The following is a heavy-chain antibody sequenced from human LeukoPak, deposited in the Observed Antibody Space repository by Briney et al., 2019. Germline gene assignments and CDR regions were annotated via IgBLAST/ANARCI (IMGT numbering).Heavy chain of an antibody. D-gene: IGHD3-10*01. CDR3: ARGDYGSGSHYSPNSYHMDV. CDR1: GYTFTSYG. J-gene: IGHJ6*03. Sequence: WASVKVSCKASGYTFTSYGISWVRQAPGQGLEWMGWISAYNGNTNYAQKLQGRVTMTTDTSTSTAYMELRSLRSDDTAVYYCARGDYGSGSHYSPNSYHMDVWGKGTTVTVSS. CDR2: ISAYNGNT. V-gene: IGHV1-18*01.